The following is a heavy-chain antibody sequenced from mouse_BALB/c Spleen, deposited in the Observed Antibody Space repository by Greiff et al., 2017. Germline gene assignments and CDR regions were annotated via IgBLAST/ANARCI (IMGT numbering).Heavy chain of an antibody. CDR3: ARWRYGYDWYFDV. V-gene: IGHV1-77*01. Sequence: VHLVESGPELVKPGASVKMSCKASGYTFTDYVISWVKQRTGQGLEWIGEIYPGSGSTYYNEKFKGKATLTADKSSNTAYMQLSSLTSEDSAVYFCARWRYGYDWYFDVWGAGTTVTVSS. CDR2: IYPGSGST. J-gene: IGHJ1*01. D-gene: IGHD2-2*01. CDR1: GYTFTDYV.